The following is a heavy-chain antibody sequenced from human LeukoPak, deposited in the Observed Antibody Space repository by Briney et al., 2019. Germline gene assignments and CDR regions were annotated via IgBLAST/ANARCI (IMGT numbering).Heavy chain of an antibody. CDR3: ATYGSGSYYSWVPDY. CDR2: ISAYYGNT. CDR1: GYTFTSYG. Sequence: ASVKVSYKASGYTFTSYGISWVRQAPGQGLEWMGWISAYYGNTNYAQKLQGRVTMTTDTSTSTAYMELRSLRSDDTAVYYCATYGSGSYYSWVPDYWGQGTLVTVSS. J-gene: IGHJ4*02. D-gene: IGHD3-10*01. V-gene: IGHV1-18*01.